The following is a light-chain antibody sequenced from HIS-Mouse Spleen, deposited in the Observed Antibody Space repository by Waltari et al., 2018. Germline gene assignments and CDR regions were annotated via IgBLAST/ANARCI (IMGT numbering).Light chain of an antibody. CDR3: CSYAGSSTFVV. Sequence: QSALTQPASVSGSPGPSITISCTGTSSDVGSYNLVSWYQQHPGKAPKLMIYEGSKRPAGVSNRLSGSKSGNTASLTISGLQAEDEADYYCCSYAGSSTFVVFGGGTKLTVL. CDR1: SSDVGSYNL. J-gene: IGLJ2*01. CDR2: EGS. V-gene: IGLV2-23*01.